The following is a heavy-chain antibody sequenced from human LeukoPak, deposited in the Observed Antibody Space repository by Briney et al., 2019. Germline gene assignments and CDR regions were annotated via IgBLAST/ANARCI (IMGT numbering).Heavy chain of an antibody. CDR2: IYYSGST. CDR1: GGSISSDDYC. J-gene: IGHJ3*02. D-gene: IGHD5-24*01. CDR3: AKSREEIRGLDAFDI. V-gene: IGHV4-31*03. Sequence: SETLSLTCSVSGGSISSDDYCWNWIRQHPGKGLEWIGYIYYSGSTYYNPSLKSRVALSVDTSKNQFSLKLSSLTAADTAVYYCAKSREEIRGLDAFDIWGQGTMVTVST.